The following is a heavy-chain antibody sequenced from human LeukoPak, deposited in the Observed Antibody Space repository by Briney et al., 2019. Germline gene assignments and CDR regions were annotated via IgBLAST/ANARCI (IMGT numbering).Heavy chain of an antibody. CDR3: ARLYGDNSFAIDI. CDR1: GGSISSYY. V-gene: IGHV4-59*08. Sequence: PSETLSLTCTVSGGSISSYYWTWIRQPPGKGLEWIGSIYHSGSTYYNPSLKSRVTISVDTSKNQFSLKLSSVTAADTAVYYCARLYGDNSFAIDIWGQGTMVTVSS. J-gene: IGHJ3*02. D-gene: IGHD4-23*01. CDR2: IYHSGST.